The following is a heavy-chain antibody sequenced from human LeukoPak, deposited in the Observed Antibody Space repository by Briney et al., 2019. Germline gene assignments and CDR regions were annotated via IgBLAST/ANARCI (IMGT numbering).Heavy chain of an antibody. V-gene: IGHV3-21*01. CDR1: GFTFSSYS. CDR2: ISSSSSYI. J-gene: IGHJ4*02. D-gene: IGHD4-17*01. Sequence: PEGSLRLSCAASGFTFSSYSMNWVRQAPGKGLEWVSSISSSSSYIYYADSVKGRFTISRDNAKNSLYLQMNSLRAEDTAVYYCARALPPDYGDYGEFDYWGQGTLVTVSS. CDR3: ARALPPDYGDYGEFDY.